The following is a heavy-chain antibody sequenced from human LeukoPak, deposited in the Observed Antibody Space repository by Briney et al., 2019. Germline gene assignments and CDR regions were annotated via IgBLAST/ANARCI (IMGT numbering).Heavy chain of an antibody. V-gene: IGHV3-23*01. CDR2: ISGSGVST. J-gene: IGHJ4*02. Sequence: GGTLRLSCAASGFTFRTSGMSWVRQAPGKGLEWVSAISGSGVSTYYADSVKGRFTISRDNSKNTLYLQMNSLRAEDTAVYYCAKSGYNRFDYWGQGTLVTVSS. D-gene: IGHD5-24*01. CDR3: AKSGYNRFDY. CDR1: GFTFRTSG.